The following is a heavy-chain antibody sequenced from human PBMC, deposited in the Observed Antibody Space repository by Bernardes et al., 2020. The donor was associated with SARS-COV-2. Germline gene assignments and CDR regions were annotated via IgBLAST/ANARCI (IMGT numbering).Heavy chain of an antibody. CDR3: AKGVQRDDYYGSGGMNWFDP. Sequence: GGSLRLSCAASGFTFDDYAMHWVRQAPGKGLEWVSGISSHSGSIGYADSVKGRFTISRDNAKNSLYLQMNSLRAEDTALYYCAKGVQRDDYYGSGGMNWFDPWGQGTLVTVSS. CDR1: GFTFDDYA. CDR2: ISSHSGSI. J-gene: IGHJ5*02. D-gene: IGHD3-10*01. V-gene: IGHV3-9*01.